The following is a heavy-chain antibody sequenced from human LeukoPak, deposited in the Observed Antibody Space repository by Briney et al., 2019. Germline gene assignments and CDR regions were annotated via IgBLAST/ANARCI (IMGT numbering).Heavy chain of an antibody. CDR2: MSGGGGVT. CDR3: AKDPRVATIEIFDY. J-gene: IGHJ4*02. D-gene: IGHD5-12*01. CDR1: GFTFISYA. V-gene: IGHV3-23*01. Sequence: GGALRLSCAASGFTFISYAMSWVRQPPGKGLEWVSSMSGGGGVTYYADSVKGRFTITRNNSKHTLYLQMNSLRAEDTAVDYCAKDPRVATIEIFDYWGQGTLVTVST.